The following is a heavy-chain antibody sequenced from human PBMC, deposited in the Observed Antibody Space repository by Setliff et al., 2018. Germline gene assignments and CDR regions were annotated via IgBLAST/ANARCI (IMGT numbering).Heavy chain of an antibody. CDR1: GFALSTYG. CDR2: IYYDGSNT. J-gene: IGHJ4*02. CDR3: ARDMSPDIMWELPVDS. V-gene: IGHV3-33*08. D-gene: IGHD1-26*01. Sequence: LRLSCAASGFALSTYGMHWVRQPPGKGLEWVAVIYYDGSNTHYTDSVEGRFTISRDNSKNTLYLQMNSLGAEDTAMYYCARDMSPDIMWELPVDSWGQGTLVTVSS.